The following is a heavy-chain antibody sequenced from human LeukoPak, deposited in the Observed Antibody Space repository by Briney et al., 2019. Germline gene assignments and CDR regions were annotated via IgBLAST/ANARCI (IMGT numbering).Heavy chain of an antibody. CDR3: AKEVVSRISSWYYFDY. CDR1: GDSVSSNSAA. J-gene: IGHJ4*02. V-gene: IGHV6-1*01. CDR2: TYYRSKWYN. Sequence: SQTLSLTCAISGDSVSSNSAAWNWIRQSPSRGLEWLGRTYYRSKWYNDYAVSAKSRVTINPDTSKNQFSLQLNSVTPEDTAIYYCAKEVVSRISSWYYFDYWGQGTLVTVSS. D-gene: IGHD6-13*01.